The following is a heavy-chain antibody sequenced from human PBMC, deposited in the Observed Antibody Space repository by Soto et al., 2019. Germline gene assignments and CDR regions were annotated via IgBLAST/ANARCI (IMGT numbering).Heavy chain of an antibody. CDR3: ARVWDNSSWRLTELSLDM. V-gene: IGHV4-59*11. J-gene: IGHJ3*02. CDR2: IYYRGNT. D-gene: IGHD6-13*01. CDR1: GGSMSSHY. Sequence: PSETLSLTCTVSGGSMSSHYWSWFRQPPGKGLEWIGYIYYRGNTRDNTSLKTRVTIAGVTCNSQFSLKLSSVTAVDTAVNYCARVWDNSSWRLTELSLDMWGHGTLVTVS.